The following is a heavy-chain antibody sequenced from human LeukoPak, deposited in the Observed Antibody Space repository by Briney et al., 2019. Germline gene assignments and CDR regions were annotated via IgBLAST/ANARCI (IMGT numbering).Heavy chain of an antibody. CDR1: GFPFRRYW. V-gene: IGHV3-21*01. D-gene: IGHD5-18*01. CDR3: AREGYSYGLGPYGMDV. CDR2: ISSSCKYI. J-gene: IGHJ6*04. Sequence: GALRLSCGGSGFPFRRYWMDWVRQAAGKGVGWGLSISSSCKYIYFADSVKGRFTISRDNAKNSLYLQMNSLRAEDTAVYYCAREGYSYGLGPYGMDVWGKGTTVTVSS.